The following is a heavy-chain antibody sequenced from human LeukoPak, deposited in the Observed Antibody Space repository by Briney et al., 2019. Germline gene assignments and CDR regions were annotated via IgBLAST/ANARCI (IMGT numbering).Heavy chain of an antibody. CDR1: GFTFSSFS. D-gene: IGHD4-17*01. V-gene: IGHV3-48*04. Sequence: PEGSLRLSCAATGFTFSSFSMNWVRQAPGKGLEWISYITGSSSSTYYADSVKGRFTISRDNAKNSLFLQMNNLRVEDTAIYYCARAIGSYGDSAYWGEGTLVTVCS. CDR2: ITGSSSST. CDR3: ARAIGSYGDSAY. J-gene: IGHJ4*02.